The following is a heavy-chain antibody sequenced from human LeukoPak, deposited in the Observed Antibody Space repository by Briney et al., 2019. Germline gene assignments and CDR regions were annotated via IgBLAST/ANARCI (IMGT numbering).Heavy chain of an antibody. V-gene: IGHV1-2*02. D-gene: IGHD3-3*01. Sequence: ASVKVSCKASGYTFTGYYMHWVRQAPGQGLEWMGWINPNSGGTNYAQKFQGRVTMTRDTSISTAYMELSRLRSDDTAVYYCARDLLPNYDFWSGYYYWGQGTLVTVSS. J-gene: IGHJ4*02. CDR2: INPNSGGT. CDR1: GYTFTGYY. CDR3: ARDLLPNYDFWSGYYY.